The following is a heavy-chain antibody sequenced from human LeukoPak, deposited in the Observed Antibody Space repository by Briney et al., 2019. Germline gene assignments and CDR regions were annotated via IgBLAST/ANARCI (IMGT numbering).Heavy chain of an antibody. CDR3: ARGDWGCGDAFDI. D-gene: IGHD3-16*01. J-gene: IGHJ3*02. CDR1: GGSISSYY. CDR2: IYYSGST. Sequence: SETLSLTCTVSGGSISSYYWSWIRQPPGKGLEWIGYIYYSGSTNYNPSLKSRVTISVDTSKDQFSLKLSSVTAADTAVYYCARGDWGCGDAFDIWGQGTMVTVSS. V-gene: IGHV4-59*01.